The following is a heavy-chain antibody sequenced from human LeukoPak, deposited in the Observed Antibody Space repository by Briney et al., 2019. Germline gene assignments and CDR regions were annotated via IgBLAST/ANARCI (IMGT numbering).Heavy chain of an antibody. Sequence: SETLSPTCTVSGRSISSYYWSWIRQPPGKGLERIGYIYTIGSTNYHPSLKSRVTISVDTSKTQFSLKLSSVTAAATAVYYCAGDQVGMTMGRGVTAGIYNSWFDPWGQGTLVTVSS. V-gene: IGHV4-59*01. CDR1: GRSISSYY. CDR2: IYTIGST. D-gene: IGHD3-10*01. CDR3: AGDQVGMTMGRGVTAGIYNSWFDP. J-gene: IGHJ5*02.